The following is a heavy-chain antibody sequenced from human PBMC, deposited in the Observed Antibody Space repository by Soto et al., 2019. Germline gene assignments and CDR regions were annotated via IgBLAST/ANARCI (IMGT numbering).Heavy chain of an antibody. CDR1: GGSISSSSYY. CDR3: ARRDLNWNWGWFDP. D-gene: IGHD1-7*01. CDR2: IYYSGST. J-gene: IGHJ5*02. V-gene: IGHV4-39*01. Sequence: LSLTCTVSGGSISSSSYYWGWIRQPPGKGLEWIGSIYYSGSTYYNPSLKSRVTISVDTSKNQFSLELSSVTAADTAVYYCARRDLNWNWGWFDPWGQGTLVTVSS.